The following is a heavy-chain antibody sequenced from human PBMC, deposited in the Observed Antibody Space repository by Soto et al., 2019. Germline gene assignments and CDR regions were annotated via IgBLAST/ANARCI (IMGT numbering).Heavy chain of an antibody. CDR1: GGTTSSYT. CDR2: IVPMINKI. J-gene: IGHJ4*02. Sequence: QVQLVQSGAEVERPGSSVKVSCKTSGGTTSSYTIGWVRQAPGQGLEWMGNIVPMINKIDYAQKFQGRVTITADKSTRTVYMELNSLSSEDTAVYFCALRTGNWNPLADWGQGTLVTVSS. V-gene: IGHV1-69*02. CDR3: ALRTGNWNPLAD. D-gene: IGHD1-1*01.